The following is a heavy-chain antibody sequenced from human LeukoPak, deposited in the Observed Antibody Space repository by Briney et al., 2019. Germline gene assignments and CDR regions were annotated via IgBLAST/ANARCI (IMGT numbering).Heavy chain of an antibody. CDR3: ARDVVGPNRWVYGMDV. CDR2: IYSGGST. D-gene: IGHD3/OR15-3a*01. V-gene: IGHV3-53*01. CDR1: GFTFSSYG. J-gene: IGHJ6*02. Sequence: GGSLRLSCAASGFTFSSYGMHWVRQAPGKGLEWVSVIYSGGSTYYADSVKGRFTISRDNSKNTVYLQMNSLRAEDTAVYYCARDVVGPNRWVYGMDVWGQGTTVTVSS.